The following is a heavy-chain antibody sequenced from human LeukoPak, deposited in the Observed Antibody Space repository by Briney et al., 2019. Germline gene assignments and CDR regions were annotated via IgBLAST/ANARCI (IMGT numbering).Heavy chain of an antibody. J-gene: IGHJ4*02. Sequence: PGRSLRLSCSASGFTFCDYHMSWVRQAPGKGLEWVGFIRRKDYGGTTEYAASVKGRVTISRDDSKSIAYLQMNSLKIEDTAVYYCTRPTRTTGWPDSDYWGQGTLVTVSS. CDR3: TRPTRTTGWPDSDY. V-gene: IGHV3-49*04. CDR1: GFTFCDYH. D-gene: IGHD6-19*01. CDR2: IRRKDYGGTT.